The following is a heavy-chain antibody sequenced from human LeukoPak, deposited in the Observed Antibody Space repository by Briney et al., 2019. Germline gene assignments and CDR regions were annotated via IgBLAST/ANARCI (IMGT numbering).Heavy chain of an antibody. D-gene: IGHD1-14*01. CDR1: GFTFSTFS. V-gene: IGHV3-21*01. CDR2: IRKSSTYI. J-gene: IGHJ6*03. CDR3: ARNLPPTVQNYYYYMDV. Sequence: PGGSLRLSCAASGFTFSTFSMNWVRQAPGKGLEWVSSIRKSSTYIYYADSVKGRFTISRDNANNSVYLQMNSLRAEDTAVYYCARNLPPTVQNYYYYMDVWGKGTTVSVAS.